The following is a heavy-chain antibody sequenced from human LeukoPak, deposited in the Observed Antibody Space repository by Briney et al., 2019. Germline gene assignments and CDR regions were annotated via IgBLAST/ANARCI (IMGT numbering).Heavy chain of an antibody. CDR3: ARGMIGYAARNYWFCDL. D-gene: IGHD3-9*01. CDR2: IYYSGST. Sequence: SETLSLTCTVSGGSISSYYWSWIRQPPGKGLEWIGYIYYSGSTNSNPSLKSRVTILVDTSKNQFSLKLSSVTAADTAVYFCARGMIGYAARNYWFCDLWGRGTLVTVSS. CDR1: GGSISSYY. J-gene: IGHJ2*01. V-gene: IGHV4-59*01.